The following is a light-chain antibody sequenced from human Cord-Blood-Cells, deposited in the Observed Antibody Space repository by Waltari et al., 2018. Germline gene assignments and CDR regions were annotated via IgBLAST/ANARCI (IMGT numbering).Light chain of an antibody. CDR3: QQSYSTLQT. Sequence: DIQMTQSQSSLSASVGDRVTITCRASQSISSYLNWYQQKPGKAPKLLIYAASSLQSGVPSRFSGSGSGTDFTLTISSLQPEDFATYYCQQSYSTLQTFGQGTRLEIK. CDR2: AAS. J-gene: IGKJ5*01. V-gene: IGKV1-39*01. CDR1: QSISSY.